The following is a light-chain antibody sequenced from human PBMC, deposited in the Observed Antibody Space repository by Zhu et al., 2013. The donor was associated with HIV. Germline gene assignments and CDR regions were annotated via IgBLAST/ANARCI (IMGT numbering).Light chain of an antibody. CDR1: SSDIGGYNL. V-gene: IGLV2-23*01. J-gene: IGLJ1*01. CDR2: EGT. CDR3: CSYAGSSTYV. Sequence: QSALTQPASVSGSPGQSITISCTGTSSDIGGYNLVSWYQHHPGKAPKLMIYEGTKRPSGVSNRFSGSKSGNTASLTISGLQAEDEADYYCCSYAGSSTYVFGTGTKVSAL.